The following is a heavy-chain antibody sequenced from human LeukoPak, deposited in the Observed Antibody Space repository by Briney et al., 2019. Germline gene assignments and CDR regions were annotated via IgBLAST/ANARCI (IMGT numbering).Heavy chain of an antibody. V-gene: IGHV1-46*01. CDR3: ARGWCYDSRGINYFDP. J-gene: IGHJ5*02. D-gene: IGHD3-22*01. CDR1: GYIFTSHY. CDR2: INPSGGST. Sequence: GASVKVSCKASGYIFTSHYIHWVRQAPGQGLEWMGIINPSGGSTTYAQKFQGRVTMARDMSTSTVSMELSSLRSEDTAVYYCARGWCYDSRGINYFDPWGQGTLVTVSS.